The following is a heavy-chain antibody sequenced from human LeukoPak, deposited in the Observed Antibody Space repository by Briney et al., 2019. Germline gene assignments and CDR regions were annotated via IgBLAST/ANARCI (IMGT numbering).Heavy chain of an antibody. D-gene: IGHD3-10*02. CDR3: AELGITMIGGV. Sequence: GRSLRLSCTASGFTFGDYAMSWFRQAPGKGLEWVGFITSKSSGGTTEYAASVKGRFTISRDNAKDSLYLQMNSLRAEDTAVYYCAELGITMIGGVWGKGTTVTISS. CDR2: ITSKSSGGTT. J-gene: IGHJ6*04. V-gene: IGHV3-49*03. CDR1: GFTFGDYA.